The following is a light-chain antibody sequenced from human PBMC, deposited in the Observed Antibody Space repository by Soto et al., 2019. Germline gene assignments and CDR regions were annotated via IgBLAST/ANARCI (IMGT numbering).Light chain of an antibody. Sequence: QSVLTQPPSASGTPGQRVTISCSGSISNIGSNYVYWYQQLPGTAPKLLIYRNNQRPSGVPDRFSGSKSGTSASLAISGLRSEDEADYYCAAWDDSLVFGGGTKLTVL. CDR3: AAWDDSLV. J-gene: IGLJ2*01. V-gene: IGLV1-47*01. CDR2: RNN. CDR1: ISNIGSNY.